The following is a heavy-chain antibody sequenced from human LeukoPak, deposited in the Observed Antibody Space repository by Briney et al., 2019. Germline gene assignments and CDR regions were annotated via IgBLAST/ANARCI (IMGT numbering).Heavy chain of an antibody. D-gene: IGHD6-6*01. CDR2: FDPEDGEA. V-gene: IGHV1-24*01. CDR1: GYTLTELS. J-gene: IGHJ1*01. Sequence: GASVKVSCKVSGYTLTELSMHWVRQAPGKGLEWMGGFDPEDGEAIYAQKFQGRVTMTEDTSTDTAYMELSSLRSEDTAVYYCATSFGSIAARRSFQHWGQGTLVTVSS. CDR3: ATSFGSIAARRSFQH.